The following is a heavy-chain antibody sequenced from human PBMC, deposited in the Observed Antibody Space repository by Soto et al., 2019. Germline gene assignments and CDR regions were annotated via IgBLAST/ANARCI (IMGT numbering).Heavy chain of an antibody. CDR1: GGSISSYY. CDR3: ARWDSSGWYDGMDV. D-gene: IGHD6-19*01. V-gene: IGHV4-59*01. J-gene: IGHJ6*02. Sequence: SETLSLTCTVSGGSISSYYWSWIRQPPGKGLEWIGYIYYSGSTNYNPSLKSRVTISVDTSKNQFSLKLSSVTAADTAVYYRARWDSSGWYDGMDVWGQGTTVTVSS. CDR2: IYYSGST.